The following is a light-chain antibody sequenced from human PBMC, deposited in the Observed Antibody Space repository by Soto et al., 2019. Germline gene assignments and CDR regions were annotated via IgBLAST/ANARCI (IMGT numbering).Light chain of an antibody. CDR3: QQYGAPPVT. Sequence: EIVLTQSPGTLSLSPGDGATLSCGASQSVSNNYLAWYQQKPGQAPRLLVYGASTRATGIPDRFSGSGSGTDFILSISGLEPEDFAVYYCQQYGAPPVTFGQGTRLEI. CDR2: GAS. V-gene: IGKV3-20*01. CDR1: QSVSNNY. J-gene: IGKJ5*01.